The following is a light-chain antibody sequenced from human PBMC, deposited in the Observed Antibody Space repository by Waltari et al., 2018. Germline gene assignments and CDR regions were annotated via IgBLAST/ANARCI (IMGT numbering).Light chain of an antibody. J-gene: IGKJ2*01. CDR3: MQALQTPYT. Sequence: DIVMTQSPLSLPVTPGEPASISCRSSQSLLHSNGRNYLDWYLQKPGQSPQLLIYMNSNRASGVPGRFSGSGSGTSFTLKISRVEAEDVGVYYCMQALQTPYTFGQGTKLEIK. V-gene: IGKV2-28*01. CDR1: QSLLHSNGRNY. CDR2: MNS.